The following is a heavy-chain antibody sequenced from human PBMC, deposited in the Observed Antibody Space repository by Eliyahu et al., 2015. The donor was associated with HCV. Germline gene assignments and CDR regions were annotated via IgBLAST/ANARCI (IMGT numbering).Heavy chain of an antibody. D-gene: IGHD1-1*01. J-gene: IGHJ5*02. Sequence: QVQLVQSGAEVKKPGASVXLSCKASGXXFITYXMHWVRQAPGQRLEWMGWINADNGNTKYXQKFQGRVTITRDTPATTAYMELSSLSSDXTAVYYCARGPRGGPELTGNWFDPWGQGTLVTVSS. CDR1: GXXFITYX. V-gene: IGHV1-3*01. CDR2: INADNGNT. CDR3: ARGPRGGPELTGNWFDP.